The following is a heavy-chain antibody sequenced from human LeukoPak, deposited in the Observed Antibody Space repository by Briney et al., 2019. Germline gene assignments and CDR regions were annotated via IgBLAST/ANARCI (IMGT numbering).Heavy chain of an antibody. Sequence: GASVKVSCKASGYTFTSYGISWVRQAPGQGLEWMGWISAYNGNTNYAQKFQGRVTMTRNTSISTAYMELSSLRSEDTAVYYCARRSGIAVAAVGYWGQGTLVTVSS. D-gene: IGHD6-19*01. CDR3: ARRSGIAVAAVGY. J-gene: IGHJ4*02. CDR1: GYTFTSYG. CDR2: ISAYNGNT. V-gene: IGHV1-18*01.